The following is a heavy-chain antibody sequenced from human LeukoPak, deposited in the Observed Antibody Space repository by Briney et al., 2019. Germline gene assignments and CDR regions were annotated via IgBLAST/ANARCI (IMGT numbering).Heavy chain of an antibody. D-gene: IGHD3-22*01. J-gene: IGHJ4*02. CDR2: IYSGGST. V-gene: IGHV3-66*01. Sequence: GGSLRLSCAASGFTVSSNYMSWVRQAPGKGLEWVSVIYSGGSTYYADSVKGRFTISRDNSKNSLYLQMNSLRAEDTAVYYCARDRLGTYYYDSSGSSFDYWGQGTLVTVSS. CDR3: ARDRLGTYYYDSSGSSFDY. CDR1: GFTVSSNY.